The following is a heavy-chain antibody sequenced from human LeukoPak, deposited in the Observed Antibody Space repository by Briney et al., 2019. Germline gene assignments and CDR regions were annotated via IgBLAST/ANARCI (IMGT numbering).Heavy chain of an antibody. J-gene: IGHJ4*02. D-gene: IGHD3-3*01. CDR2: ISAYNGNT. CDR1: GYTFTGYY. Sequence: ASVKVSCKASGYTFTGYYMHWVRQAPGQGLEWMGWISAYNGNTNYAQKLQGRVTMTTDTSTSTAYMELRSLRSDDTAVYYCARGPPLYYDFWSGKGFDYWGQGTLVTVSS. V-gene: IGHV1-18*04. CDR3: ARGPPLYYDFWSGKGFDY.